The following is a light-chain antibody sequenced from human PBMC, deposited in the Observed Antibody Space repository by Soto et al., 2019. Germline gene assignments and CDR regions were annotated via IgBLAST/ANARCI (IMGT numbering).Light chain of an antibody. CDR2: GAS. CDR1: QSVSSSY. Sequence: EIVLTQSPGTLSLSPGERATLSCRASQSVSSSYLAWYQQKPGQAPRLLIYGASSRATGIPDRFNGSGSGTDFTLTISRLEPEDFAVYYCQQYGSSPRGTFGQGTKVDIK. CDR3: QQYGSSPRGT. J-gene: IGKJ1*01. V-gene: IGKV3-20*01.